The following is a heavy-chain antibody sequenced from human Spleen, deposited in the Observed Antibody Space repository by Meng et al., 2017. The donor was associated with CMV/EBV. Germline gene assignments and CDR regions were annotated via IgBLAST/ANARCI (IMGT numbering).Heavy chain of an antibody. CDR3: ARGGSSTWCQGVFEY. CDR1: GFTIDNYG. CDR2: INWNGGST. Sequence: GESLKISCVASGFTIDNYGMSWVRQVPGKGLEWVSGINWNGGSTGYGDAVKGRFTISRDNAKNSLYLQMNSLRAEDTALYHCARGGSSTWCQGVFEYWGQGALVTVSS. J-gene: IGHJ4*02. D-gene: IGHD2-2*01. V-gene: IGHV3-20*01.